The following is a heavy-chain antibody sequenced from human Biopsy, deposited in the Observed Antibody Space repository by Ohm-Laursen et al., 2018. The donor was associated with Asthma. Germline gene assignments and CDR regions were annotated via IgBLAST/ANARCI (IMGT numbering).Heavy chain of an antibody. J-gene: IGHJ1*01. D-gene: IGHD3-3*02. Sequence: SLRLSCSASGFSFSNFGMHWVRQAPGKGLEWVAVISFDGSNEDYADSVKGRFTISRDNSKNTLFLEMNSLRPEDTAVYYCARTFHFWSPYHAEHFQLWGQGTLVTVSS. CDR2: ISFDGSNE. CDR3: ARTFHFWSPYHAEHFQL. V-gene: IGHV3-30*03. CDR1: GFSFSNFG.